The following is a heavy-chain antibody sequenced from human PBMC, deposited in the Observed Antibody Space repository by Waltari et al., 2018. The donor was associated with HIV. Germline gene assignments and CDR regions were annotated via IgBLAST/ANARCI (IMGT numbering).Heavy chain of an antibody. CDR1: GFTFSSYG. CDR3: VKERGPFNGFDI. J-gene: IGHJ3*02. D-gene: IGHD3-16*01. V-gene: IGHV3-33*06. Sequence: QVYLMESGGGVVQPGGSLTLSFAAPGFTFSSYGMHWVRQAPGKGLEWVAVIWSDGYNKFYADSVRGRFTFSRDNSKYTLSLQMNSLRAEDTALYYCVKERGPFNGFDIWGQGTMVTVSS. CDR2: IWSDGYNK.